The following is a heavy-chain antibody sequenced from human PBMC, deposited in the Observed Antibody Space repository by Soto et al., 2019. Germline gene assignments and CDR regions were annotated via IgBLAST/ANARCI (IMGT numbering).Heavy chain of an antibody. V-gene: IGHV3-30*03. CDR2: ISYDGSNK. D-gene: IGHD6-19*01. J-gene: IGHJ6*02. CDR1: GFTFSSYG. CDR3: ARRSSGWYDYYYYGMDV. Sequence: LRLSCAASGFTFSSYGMHWVRQAPGKGLEWVAVISYDGSNKYYADSVKGRFTISRDNSKNTLYLQMNSLRAEDTAVYYCARRSSGWYDYYYYGMDVWGQGTTVTVSS.